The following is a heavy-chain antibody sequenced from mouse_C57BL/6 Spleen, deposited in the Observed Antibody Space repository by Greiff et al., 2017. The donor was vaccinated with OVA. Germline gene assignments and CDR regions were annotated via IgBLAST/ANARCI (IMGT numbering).Heavy chain of an antibody. CDR3: TRSLLY. CDR1: GYTFTDYE. V-gene: IGHV1-15*01. Sequence: QVQLQQSGAELVRPGASVTLSCTASGYTFTDYEMHWVKQTPVHGLEWIGAIDPETGGTAYNQKFKGKAILTADKSSSTAYMELRSLTSEYSAVYYCTRSLLYWGQGTTLTVSS. CDR2: IDPETGGT. J-gene: IGHJ2*01. D-gene: IGHD6-2*01.